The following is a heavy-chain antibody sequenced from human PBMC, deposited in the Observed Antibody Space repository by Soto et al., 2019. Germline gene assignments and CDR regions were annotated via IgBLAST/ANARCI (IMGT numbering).Heavy chain of an antibody. CDR3: AKFPGILTEDDAFDI. Sequence: PGGSLRLSCAASGFTFSSYGMHWVRQAPGKGLEWVAVISYDGSNKYYADSVKGRFTISRDNSKNTLYLQMNSLRAEDTAVYYCAKFPGILTEDDAFDIWGQGTMVTVSS. J-gene: IGHJ3*02. CDR1: GFTFSSYG. V-gene: IGHV3-30*18. D-gene: IGHD3-9*01. CDR2: ISYDGSNK.